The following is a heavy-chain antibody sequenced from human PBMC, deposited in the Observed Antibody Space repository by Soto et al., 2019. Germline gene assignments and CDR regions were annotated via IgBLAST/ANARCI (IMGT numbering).Heavy chain of an antibody. V-gene: IGHV3-30*18. D-gene: IGHD3-16*02. J-gene: IGHJ4*02. CDR1: GFTFSYYA. CDR2: ISYDGSDK. Sequence: QVQLVESGGGVVQPGRSLRLSCAASGFTFSYYAMHWVRQAPGKGLEWVAVISYDGSDKYYADSVKGRFTISRDNSRNTLNLQMNSLRADDTAVYYCAKGLGELSPESYDYWGQGTLITDSS. CDR3: AKGLGELSPESYDY.